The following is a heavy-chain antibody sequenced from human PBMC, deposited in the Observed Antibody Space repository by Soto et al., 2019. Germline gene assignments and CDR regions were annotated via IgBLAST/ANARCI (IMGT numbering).Heavy chain of an antibody. D-gene: IGHD2-15*01. CDR1: GGSISSSSYY. CDR3: ARHTPAISISDH. J-gene: IGHJ1*01. Sequence: QLQLQESGPGLVKPSETLSLTCTVSGGSISSSSYYWGWIRQPPGKGLEGIGSVYYSGSTYYNPSINSRVTISVDTSKNQFSLKLSSVTAADTAVYYCARHTPAISISDHWGQGTLVTVSS. V-gene: IGHV4-39*01. CDR2: VYYSGST.